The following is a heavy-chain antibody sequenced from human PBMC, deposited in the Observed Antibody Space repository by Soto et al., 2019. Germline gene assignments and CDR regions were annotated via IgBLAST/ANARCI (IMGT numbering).Heavy chain of an antibody. CDR3: VRMLDRDF. J-gene: IGHJ4*02. D-gene: IGHD1-1*01. CDR2: INSDGSTT. CDR1: GFTFSSYW. Sequence: SGFTFSSYWMHWVRQGPGKGLVWVSRINSDGSTTDYADSVKGRFTISRDNAKNTLFLQMNSLRAEDTAVYYCVRMLDRDFWGQGTLVTVSS. V-gene: IGHV3-74*01.